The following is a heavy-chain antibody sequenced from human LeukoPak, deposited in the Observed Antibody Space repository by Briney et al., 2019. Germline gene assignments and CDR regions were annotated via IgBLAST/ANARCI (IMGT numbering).Heavy chain of an antibody. CDR2: ISYDGSNK. Sequence: PGRSLRLSCAASGFTFSSYGMHWVRQAPGKGLEWVAVISYDGSNKYYADSVKGRFTISRDNSKNTLYLQMNSLRAEDTAVYYCAKGQGFGEFTFDYWGQGTLVTVSS. J-gene: IGHJ4*02. V-gene: IGHV3-30*18. CDR3: AKGQGFGEFTFDY. D-gene: IGHD3-10*01. CDR1: GFTFSSYG.